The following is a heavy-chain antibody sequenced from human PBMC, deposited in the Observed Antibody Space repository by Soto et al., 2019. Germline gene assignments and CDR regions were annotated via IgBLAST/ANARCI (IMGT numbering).Heavy chain of an antibody. J-gene: IGHJ4*02. V-gene: IGHV3-48*02. CDR2: ISSSSSTI. CDR3: ASHAGTIMSYEVDY. Sequence: PGGSLRLSCAASGFTFSSYSMNWVRQAPGKGLEWVSYISSSSSTIYYADSVKGRFTISRDNAKNSLYLQMNSLRDEDTAVYYCASHAGTIMSYEVDYWGQGXLVTVPS. CDR1: GFTFSSYS. D-gene: IGHD1-7*01.